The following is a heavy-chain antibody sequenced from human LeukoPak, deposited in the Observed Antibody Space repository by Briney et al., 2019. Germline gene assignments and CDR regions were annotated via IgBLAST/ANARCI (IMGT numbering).Heavy chain of an antibody. CDR1: GFTFSSYA. J-gene: IGHJ4*02. Sequence: PGGSLRLSCAASGFTFSSYAMSWVRQAPGKGLEWVSAISGSGGSTYYADSVKGRFTISRDNSKNTLYLQMNSLRAEDTAVYYCAKERSGGVLIAAAGYYFDYWGQGTLVTVSS. CDR3: AKERSGGVLIAAAGYYFDY. D-gene: IGHD6-13*01. V-gene: IGHV3-23*01. CDR2: ISGSGGST.